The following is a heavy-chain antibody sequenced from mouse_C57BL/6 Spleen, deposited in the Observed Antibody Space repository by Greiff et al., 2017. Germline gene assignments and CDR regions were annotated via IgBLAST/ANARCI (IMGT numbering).Heavy chain of an antibody. CDR2: IHPNSGST. V-gene: IGHV1-64*01. CDR1: GYTFTSYW. D-gene: IGHD4-1*01. J-gene: IGHJ1*03. Sequence: QVQLQQPGAELVKPGASVKLSCKASGYTFTSYWMHWVKQRPGQGLEWIGMIHPNSGSTNYNEKFKSKATLTVDKSSSTAYMQLSSLTSEDSAVYYCARRETGTNWYFDVWGTGTTVTVSS. CDR3: ARRETGTNWYFDV.